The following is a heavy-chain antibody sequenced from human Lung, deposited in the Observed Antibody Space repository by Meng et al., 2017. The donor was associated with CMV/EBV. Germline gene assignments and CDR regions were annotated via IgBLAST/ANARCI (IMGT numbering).Heavy chain of an antibody. CDR1: GFTFSSYS. D-gene: IGHD2-2*01. Sequence: GGSXRLXCAASGFTFSSYSMNWVRQAPGKGLEWVSSISSSSSYIYYADSVKGRFTISRDNAKNSLYLQMNSLRAEDKAVYYCAWCQLAEDYYGMEVGVQGTXVTVSS. J-gene: IGHJ6*02. CDR3: AWCQLAEDYYGMEV. CDR2: ISSSSSYI. V-gene: IGHV3-21*01.